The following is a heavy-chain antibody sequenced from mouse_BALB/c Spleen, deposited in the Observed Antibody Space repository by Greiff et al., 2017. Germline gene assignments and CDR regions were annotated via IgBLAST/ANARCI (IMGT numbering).Heavy chain of an antibody. CDR1: GYTFTSYW. Sequence: VQLQQSGAELAKPGASVKMSCKASGYTFTSYWMHWVKQRPGQGLEWIGYINPSTGYTEYNQKFKDKATLTADKSSSTAYMQLSSLTSEDSAVYYCARRYYDYDGGFDYWGQGHTHTVTS. CDR2: INPSTGYT. J-gene: IGHJ2*01. D-gene: IGHD2-4*01. CDR3: ARRYYDYDGGFDY. V-gene: IGHV1-7*01.